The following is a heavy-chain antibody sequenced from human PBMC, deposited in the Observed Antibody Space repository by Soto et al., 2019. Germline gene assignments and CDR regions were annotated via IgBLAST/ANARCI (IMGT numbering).Heavy chain of an antibody. J-gene: IGHJ4*02. Sequence: GGSLRLSCAASGFTFSSYDMHWVRQATGKGLEWVSAIGTAGDTYYPGSVKGRFTISRENAKNSLNVQMNSLRAEDTAVYYCARATEETYYYGSGSYRFDYWGQGTLVTVSS. V-gene: IGHV3-13*01. D-gene: IGHD3-10*01. CDR1: GFTFSSYD. CDR3: ARATEETYYYGSGSYRFDY. CDR2: IGTAGDT.